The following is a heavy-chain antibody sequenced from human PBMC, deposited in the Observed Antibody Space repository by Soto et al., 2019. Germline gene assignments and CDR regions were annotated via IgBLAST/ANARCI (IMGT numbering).Heavy chain of an antibody. D-gene: IGHD5-12*01. CDR3: AREARKDGYNPVGY. Sequence: LRLSCAASGFTFSSYAMHWVRRAPGKGLEWVAVISYDGSNKYYADSVKGRFTISRDNSKNTLYLQMNSLRAEDTAVYYCAREARKDGYNPVGYWGQGTLVTVSS. V-gene: IGHV3-30-3*01. CDR2: ISYDGSNK. J-gene: IGHJ4*02. CDR1: GFTFSSYA.